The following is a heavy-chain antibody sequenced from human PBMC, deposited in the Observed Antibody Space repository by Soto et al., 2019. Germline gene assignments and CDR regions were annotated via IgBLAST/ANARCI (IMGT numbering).Heavy chain of an antibody. CDR2: IKSKTDGGTT. J-gene: IGHJ6*02. Sequence: GGSLRLSCAASGFTFSNAWMNWFRQAPGKGLEWVGRIKSKTDGGTTDYAAPVKGRFTISRDDSKNTLYLQMNSLKTEDTAVYYCTTEVNNLAYYGMDVWGQGTTVTVSS. D-gene: IGHD1-20*01. CDR1: GFTFSNAW. CDR3: TTEVNNLAYYGMDV. V-gene: IGHV3-15*07.